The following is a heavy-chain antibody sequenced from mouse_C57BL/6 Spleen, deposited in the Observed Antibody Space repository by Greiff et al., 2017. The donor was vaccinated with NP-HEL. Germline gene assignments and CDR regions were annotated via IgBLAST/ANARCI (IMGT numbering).Heavy chain of an antibody. J-gene: IGHJ2*01. V-gene: IGHV14-1*01. CDR1: GFNIKDYY. CDR2: IDPEDGDT. CDR3: TFYYYGSRSFDY. D-gene: IGHD1-1*01. Sequence: VQLKESGAELVRPGASVKLSCTASGFNIKDYYMHWVKQRPEQGLEWIGRIDPEDGDTEYAPKFQGKATMTADTSSNTAYLQLSSLTSEDTAVYYCTFYYYGSRSFDYWGQGTTLTVSS.